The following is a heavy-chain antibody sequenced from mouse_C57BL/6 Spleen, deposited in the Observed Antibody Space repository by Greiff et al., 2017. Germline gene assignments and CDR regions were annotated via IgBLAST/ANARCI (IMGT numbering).Heavy chain of an antibody. CDR3: ARDGGYHFPYYYAMDY. D-gene: IGHD1-2*01. CDR1: GFTFSSYA. J-gene: IGHJ4*01. V-gene: IGHV5-4*01. Sequence: EVKLVESGGGLVKPGGSLKLSCAASGFTFSSYAMSWVRQTPEKRLEGVATLSDGGSYTYYPDNVKGRVHISRDNAKNNLYLQMSHLKSEDTAMYYCARDGGYHFPYYYAMDYWGQGTSVTVSS. CDR2: LSDGGSYT.